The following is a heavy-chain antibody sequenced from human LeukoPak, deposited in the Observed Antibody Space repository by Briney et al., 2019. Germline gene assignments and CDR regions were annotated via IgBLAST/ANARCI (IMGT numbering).Heavy chain of an antibody. CDR3: AKDRLYGDYGGY. Sequence: GGSLRLSCAASGFTFSSSWMHWVRQAPGKGLEWVSAISGSGGSTYYADSVKGRFTISRDNSKNTLYLQMNSLRAEDTAVYYCAKDRLYGDYGGYWGQGTLVTVSS. CDR2: ISGSGGST. CDR1: GFTFSSSW. V-gene: IGHV3-23*01. D-gene: IGHD4-17*01. J-gene: IGHJ4*02.